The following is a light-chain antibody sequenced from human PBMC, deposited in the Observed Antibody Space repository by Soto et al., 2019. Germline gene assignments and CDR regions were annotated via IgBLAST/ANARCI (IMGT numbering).Light chain of an antibody. J-gene: IGLJ2*01. CDR2: DVT. V-gene: IGLV2-14*03. CDR1: SRDLGSSNY. Sequence: QSALTQPASVSGSPGQSITISCTGTSRDLGSSNYVSWYQHNPGEAPRLMIYDVTNRPSGVSDRFSGSKSGNTASLTISGLQAEDEGDYYCISFTTTTHVLFGGGTKLTVL. CDR3: ISFTTTTHVL.